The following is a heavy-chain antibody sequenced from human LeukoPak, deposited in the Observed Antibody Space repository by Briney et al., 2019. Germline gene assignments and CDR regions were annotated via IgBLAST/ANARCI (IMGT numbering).Heavy chain of an antibody. CDR2: IYYSGST. D-gene: IGHD3-16*01. CDR1: GGSISSYY. V-gene: IGHV4-59*01. Sequence: PSETLSLTCTVSGGSISSYYWSWIREPPGKGLEWIGYIYYSGSTNYNPSLKSRVTISVDTSKNQFSLKLSSVTAADTAVYYCARVRGSSYYYYYYMGVWGKGTTVNISS. J-gene: IGHJ6*03. CDR3: ARVRGSSYYYYYYMGV.